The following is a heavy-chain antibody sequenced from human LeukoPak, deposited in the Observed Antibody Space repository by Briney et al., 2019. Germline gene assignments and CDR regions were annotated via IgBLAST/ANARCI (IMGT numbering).Heavy chain of an antibody. D-gene: IGHD2-2*01. Sequence: GGSLRLSCAASGFTFSDYHMAWIRQAPGKGLEWVSYISGSSIYTRYADSVKGRFTISRDNARNSLFLQMNSLRAEDTAVYYCARDLRYCSSASCSENGAFDIWGQGTMVTVSS. CDR2: ISGSSIYT. CDR1: GFTFSDYH. CDR3: ARDLRYCSSASCSENGAFDI. V-gene: IGHV3-11*06. J-gene: IGHJ3*02.